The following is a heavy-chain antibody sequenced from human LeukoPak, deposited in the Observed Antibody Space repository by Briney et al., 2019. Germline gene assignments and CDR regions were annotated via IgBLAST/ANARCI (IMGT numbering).Heavy chain of an antibody. CDR2: ISWNSASI. J-gene: IGHJ6*03. CDR1: GFIFDDYA. Sequence: QPGGSLRLSCAASGFIFDDYAMHWVRQAPGKGLEWVSGISWNSASIGYADSVKGRFAISRDNAKNSLYLQMNSLRAEDTALYYCAKGCSSTSCYSNYYYYYMDVWGKGTTVTVSS. V-gene: IGHV3-9*01. CDR3: AKGCSSTSCYSNYYYYYMDV. D-gene: IGHD2-2*02.